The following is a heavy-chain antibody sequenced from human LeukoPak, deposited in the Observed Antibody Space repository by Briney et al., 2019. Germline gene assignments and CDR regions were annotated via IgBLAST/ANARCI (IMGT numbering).Heavy chain of an antibody. CDR2: MNPNSGNT. Sequence: ASVKVSCKASGYTFTSYDINWVRQATGRGLEWMGWMNPNSGNTGYAQKFQGRVTMTRNTSISTAYMELSSLRSEDTAVYHCARSHIVVVPAAIDYYYYGMDVWGQGTTVTVSS. CDR1: GYTFTSYD. J-gene: IGHJ6*02. V-gene: IGHV1-8*01. CDR3: ARSHIVVVPAAIDYYYYGMDV. D-gene: IGHD2-2*02.